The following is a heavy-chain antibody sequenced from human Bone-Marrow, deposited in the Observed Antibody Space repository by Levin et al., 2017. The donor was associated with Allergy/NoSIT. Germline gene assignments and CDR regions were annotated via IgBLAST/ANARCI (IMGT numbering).Heavy chain of an antibody. V-gene: IGHV3-11*06. CDR1: GFTFSDYY. Sequence: GESLKISCAASGFTFSDYYMSWIRQAPGKGLEWVSYISSSSSYTNYADSVKGRFTISRDNAKNSLYLQMNSLRAEDTAVYYCARELVDGWPAAMVHKCFDYWGQGTLVTVSS. J-gene: IGHJ4*02. CDR2: ISSSSSYT. CDR3: ARELVDGWPAAMVHKCFDY. D-gene: IGHD2-2*01.